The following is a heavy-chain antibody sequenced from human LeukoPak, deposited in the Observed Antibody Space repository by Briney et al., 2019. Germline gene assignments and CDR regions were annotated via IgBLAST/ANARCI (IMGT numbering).Heavy chain of an antibody. CDR2: IKQDGSEK. V-gene: IGHV3-7*01. J-gene: IGHJ6*03. CDR3: ARQGKVRVYYYMDV. CDR1: GFTLSTYS. Sequence: GGSLRLSCAASGFTLSTYSMTWVRQGPGKGLEWVANIKQDGSEKYYVDSVKGRFTISRDNAKNSLYLQMNSLRAEDTAVYYCARQGKVRVYYYMDVWGKGTTVTVSS. D-gene: IGHD3-10*01.